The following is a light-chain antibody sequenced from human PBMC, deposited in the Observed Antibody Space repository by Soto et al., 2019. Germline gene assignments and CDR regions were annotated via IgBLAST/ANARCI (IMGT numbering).Light chain of an antibody. CDR3: QQFNSYFWT. J-gene: IGKJ1*01. CDR2: DAS. V-gene: IGKV1-13*02. CDR1: QGISSA. Sequence: AIQLTQSPSSLSASVGDRVTITCRASQGISSALAWYKQKPGKAPKLLIYDASSLESGVTSRFSGSVSGTDFTLTISGLKPEDFENYYCQQFNSYFWTFGQGPKVEIK.